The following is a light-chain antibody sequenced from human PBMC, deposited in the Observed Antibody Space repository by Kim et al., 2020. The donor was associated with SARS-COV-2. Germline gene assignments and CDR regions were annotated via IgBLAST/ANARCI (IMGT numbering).Light chain of an antibody. CDR3: AAWDDSLNNMV. J-gene: IGLJ2*01. CDR2: SDS. CDR1: NSNIGSNS. V-gene: IGLV1-44*01. Sequence: ELTQPPSASGTPGQTVAISCSGSNSNIGSNSVNWYQLLPGTAPKLLIYSDSQRPSGVPDRFSGSKSGTSASLAVSGLQSEDESDYYCAAWDDSLNNMVFGGGTQLTVL.